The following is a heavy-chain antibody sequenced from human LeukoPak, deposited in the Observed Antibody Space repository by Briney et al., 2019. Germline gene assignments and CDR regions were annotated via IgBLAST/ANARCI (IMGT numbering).Heavy chain of an antibody. J-gene: IGHJ4*02. CDR3: ARVGIVAMDPHFYFDY. Sequence: SETLSLTCTVSGGSISSSSYYWGWIRQPPGKGLEWIGSIYYSGSTYYNPSLKSRVTISVDTSKNQFSLKLSSVTAADTAVYYCARVGIVAMDPHFYFDYGGQGTLVTVSS. CDR2: IYYSGST. V-gene: IGHV4-39*01. D-gene: IGHD5-12*01. CDR1: GGSISSSSYY.